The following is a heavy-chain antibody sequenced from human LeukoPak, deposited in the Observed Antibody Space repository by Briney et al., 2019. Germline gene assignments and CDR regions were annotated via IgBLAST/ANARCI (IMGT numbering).Heavy chain of an antibody. CDR3: ARGGYYGSGSPPSLYFDY. D-gene: IGHD3-10*01. J-gene: IGHJ4*02. CDR1: GFTFRNYV. V-gene: IGHV3-30-3*01. Sequence: PGGSLGLSCEASGFTFRNYVIHWVRQAPGKGLEWVAVTSSDLNVKLYADYVKGRFTISRDNSRSTLYLQMNSLRPEDTAIYYCARGGYYGSGSPPSLYFDYWGQGTLVTVSS. CDR2: TSSDLNVK.